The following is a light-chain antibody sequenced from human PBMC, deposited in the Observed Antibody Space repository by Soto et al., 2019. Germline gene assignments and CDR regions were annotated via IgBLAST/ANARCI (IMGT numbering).Light chain of an antibody. CDR1: SSNIGSNT. CDR2: YNN. V-gene: IGLV1-44*01. CDR3: AAWDDSLYGWV. Sequence: QSVLTQPPSASGTPGQRVTISCSGSSSNIGSNTVNWYQQLLGTAPTLLIYYNNQRPSGVPDRFSGSKSGTSASLAISGLQSEDEAHYYCAAWDDSLYGWVFGGGTKVTVL. J-gene: IGLJ3*02.